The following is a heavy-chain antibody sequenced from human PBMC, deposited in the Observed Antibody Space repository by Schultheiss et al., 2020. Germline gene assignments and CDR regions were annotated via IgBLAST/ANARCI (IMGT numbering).Heavy chain of an antibody. CDR2: INHSGST. CDR3: AKDRKVPGPDAFDI. CDR1: GGSISSSSYY. J-gene: IGHJ3*02. V-gene: IGHV4-39*07. Sequence: SQTLSLTCTVSGGSISSSSYYWSWIRQPPGKGLEWIGEINHSGSTNYNPSLKSRVTISVDTSKNQFSLKLASVTAADTAVYYCAKDRKVPGPDAFDIWGQGTMVTVSS.